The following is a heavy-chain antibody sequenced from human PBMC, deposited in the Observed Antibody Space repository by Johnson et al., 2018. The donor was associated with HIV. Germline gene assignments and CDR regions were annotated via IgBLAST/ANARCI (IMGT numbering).Heavy chain of an antibody. V-gene: IGHV3-30*02. D-gene: IGHD3-10*01. Sequence: QVQLVESGGGVVQPGGSLRLSCAASGFTFSRYGMHWVRQAPGKGLEWVAFIRYDGSNKYYADSVKGRFTISRDNSKNTLYLQMNSLRAEDTAVYYCARGDPEWFHAFDIWGQGTMVTVSS. CDR2: IRYDGSNK. CDR3: ARGDPEWFHAFDI. CDR1: GFTFSRYG. J-gene: IGHJ3*02.